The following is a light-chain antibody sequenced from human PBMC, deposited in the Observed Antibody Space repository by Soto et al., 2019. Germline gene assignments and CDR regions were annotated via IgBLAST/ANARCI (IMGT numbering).Light chain of an antibody. CDR1: SSNIGGDYD. CDR3: RSYASSLSGVV. Sequence: QSVLTQPPSVSGAPGQRVTISCTGSSSNIGGDYDVHWYQQLPGTAPKLLIYGNSNRPSGVPDRFSGSKSGTSASLAITGLQAEDEADYYCRSYASSLSGVVFGGGTKLTVL. CDR2: GNS. J-gene: IGLJ2*01. V-gene: IGLV1-40*01.